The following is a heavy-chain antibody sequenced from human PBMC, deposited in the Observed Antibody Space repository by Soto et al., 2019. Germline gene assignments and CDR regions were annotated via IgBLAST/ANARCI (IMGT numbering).Heavy chain of an antibody. CDR1: GFTFSNYA. D-gene: IGHD3-10*01. CDR2: ISDRGGST. CDR3: AKGGLISGVGYLDY. J-gene: IGHJ4*02. Sequence: PGGSLRLSCAASGFTFSNYAMTWVRQAPGKGLEWVSTISDRGGSTFYADSVKGRFTTSRDNSKNTVHLQINSPRAEVTAVYYCAKGGLISGVGYLDYWGQGTMVTVSS. V-gene: IGHV3-23*01.